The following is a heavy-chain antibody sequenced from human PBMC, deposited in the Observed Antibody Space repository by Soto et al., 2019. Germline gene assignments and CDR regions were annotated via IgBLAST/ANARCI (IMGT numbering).Heavy chain of an antibody. J-gene: IGHJ2*01. CDR1: GYSFTNYC. CDR2: INPRTGST. Sequence: QVQLVQSGADVKKPGTSVKVSCKAAGYSFTNYCMYWVRQAPGQGLEWMGMINPRTGSTRYAQKFQDRVTLTRDTSTTTVYMELSTLISDDTAVYYCASDGGLLAASWQCDLWGAGTLVTVSS. CDR3: ASDGGLLAASWQCDL. V-gene: IGHV1-46*01. D-gene: IGHD2-15*01.